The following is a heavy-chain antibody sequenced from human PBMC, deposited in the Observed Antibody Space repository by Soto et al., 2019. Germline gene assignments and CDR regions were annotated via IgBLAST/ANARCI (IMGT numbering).Heavy chain of an antibody. CDR2: INPSGGST. CDR3: ARADYYDSRGFYYDC. D-gene: IGHD3-22*01. J-gene: IGHJ4*02. V-gene: IGHV1-46*01. CDR1: GYIFTNHY. Sequence: QVQLVQSGAEVKKPGASVKVSCKASGYIFTNHYIHWVRQAPGQGLEWMGIINPSGGSTNYLQKFQGRITMTRDPSTSTVYMELSSLRSEDTAVYFCARADYYDSRGFYYDCWGQGSLVTVSS.